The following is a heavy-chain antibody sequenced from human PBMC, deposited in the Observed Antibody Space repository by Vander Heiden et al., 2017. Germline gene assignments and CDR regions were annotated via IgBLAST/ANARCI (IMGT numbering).Heavy chain of an antibody. CDR2: IYYSGNT. CDR1: GRSISRHY. J-gene: IGHJ4*02. D-gene: IGHD1-26*01. Sequence: QVQLPESGPGLVKPSESRSLSSTVSGRSISRHYWRWIRQPPGKGLEWIGYIYYSGNTNYNPSLKSRVTISVDTSKKQFSLKLSSVTAADTAVYYCARGYSGSYFWGQGTLVTVSS. V-gene: IGHV4-59*11. CDR3: ARGYSGSYF.